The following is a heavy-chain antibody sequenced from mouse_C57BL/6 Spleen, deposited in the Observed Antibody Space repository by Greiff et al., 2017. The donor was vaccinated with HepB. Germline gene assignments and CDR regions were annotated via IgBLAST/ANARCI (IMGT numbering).Heavy chain of an antibody. CDR2: IYPRSGNT. CDR3: ARESDYYGSRVDY. CDR1: GYTFTSYG. D-gene: IGHD1-1*01. V-gene: IGHV1-81*01. J-gene: IGHJ2*01. Sequence: VQLVESGAELARPGASVKLSCKASGYTFTSYGISWVKQRTGQGLEWIGEIYPRSGNTYYNEKFKGKATLTADKSSSTAYMELRSLTSEDSAVYFCARESDYYGSRVDYWGQGTTLTVSS.